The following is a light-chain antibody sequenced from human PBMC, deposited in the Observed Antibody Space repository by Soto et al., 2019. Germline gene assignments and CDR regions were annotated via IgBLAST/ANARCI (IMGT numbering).Light chain of an antibody. CDR3: QQYNSYPWT. CDR1: QSISSW. V-gene: IGKV1-5*03. Sequence: DIQMTQSPSTLSASVGDRVTITCRASQSISSWLAWYQQKPGKAPKLLIYKASSLESGVPSRFSGSGSGTEFTLTISSLQPDDCASYCCQQYNSYPWTCGQGTKVEIK. J-gene: IGKJ1*01. CDR2: KAS.